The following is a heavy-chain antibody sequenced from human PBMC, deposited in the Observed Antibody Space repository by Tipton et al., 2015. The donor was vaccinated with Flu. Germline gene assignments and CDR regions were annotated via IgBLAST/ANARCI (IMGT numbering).Heavy chain of an antibody. Sequence: SLRLSCAASGFTFSSYAMHWVRQAPGKGLEWLSYISSSGSTISYADSVRGRFTISRDNAKNSLYLQMNSLRAEDTALYYCATLTGDDYWGQGDLATVSS. D-gene: IGHD7-27*01. J-gene: IGHJ4*02. V-gene: IGHV3-48*03. CDR1: GFTFSSYA. CDR2: ISSSGSTI. CDR3: ATLTGDDY.